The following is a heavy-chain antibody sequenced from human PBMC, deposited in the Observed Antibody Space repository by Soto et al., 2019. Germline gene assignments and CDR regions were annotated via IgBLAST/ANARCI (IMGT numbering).Heavy chain of an antibody. D-gene: IGHD4-17*01. Sequence: EVRVLESGGGLVQPGGSLRLSCAASGFTFSSYAMTWVRQAPGKGLEYVSSITGSGAGTVYADSVKGRFTISRDNSKNMLYLQLSSLRAEDTAIYFCAKDPNGDYVGAFDSWGQGSLVTVSS. CDR1: GFTFSSYA. CDR2: ITGSGAGT. V-gene: IGHV3-23*01. J-gene: IGHJ4*02. CDR3: AKDPNGDYVGAFDS.